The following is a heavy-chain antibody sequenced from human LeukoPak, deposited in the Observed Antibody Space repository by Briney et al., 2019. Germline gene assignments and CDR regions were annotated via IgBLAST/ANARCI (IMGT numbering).Heavy chain of an antibody. CDR1: GFTFSSYA. CDR3: AKVGARGCSSSTCFIY. CDR2: ISGSGGST. Sequence: PGGSLRLSCAASGFTFSSYAMSWVRQAPGKGLEWVSAISGSGGSTYYADSVKGRFTISRDNSKSTLYLQMNSLRPEDTAVYYCAKVGARGCSSSTCFIYWGQGTLVTVSS. D-gene: IGHD2-2*01. J-gene: IGHJ4*02. V-gene: IGHV3-23*01.